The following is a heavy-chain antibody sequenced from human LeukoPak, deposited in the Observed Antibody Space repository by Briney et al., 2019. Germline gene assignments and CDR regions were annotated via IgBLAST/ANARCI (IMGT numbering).Heavy chain of an antibody. CDR2: IYYSRST. D-gene: IGHD3-16*01. J-gene: IGHJ6*02. CDR1: GGSVSSGSYY. Sequence: SETLSLTCTVSGGSVSSGSYYWSWIRQPPGKGLEWIGYIYYSRSTNYNPSLKSRVTISVDTSKNQFSLKLSSVTAADTAVYYCARGYAYYYYGMDVWGQGTTVTVSS. V-gene: IGHV4-61*01. CDR3: ARGYAYYYYGMDV.